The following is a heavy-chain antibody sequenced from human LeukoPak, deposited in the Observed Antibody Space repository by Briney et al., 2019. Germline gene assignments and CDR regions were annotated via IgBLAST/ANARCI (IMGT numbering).Heavy chain of an antibody. D-gene: IGHD6-13*01. CDR2: INHSGST. Sequence: SETLSLTCAVYGGSFSGYYWSWIRQPPGKGLEWIGEINHSGSTNYNPSLKSRVTISVDTSKNQFSLKLSSVTAADTAVYYCARLPKQQGDVWGKGTTVTTSS. CDR3: ARLPKQQGDV. J-gene: IGHJ6*04. CDR1: GGSFSGYY. V-gene: IGHV4-34*01.